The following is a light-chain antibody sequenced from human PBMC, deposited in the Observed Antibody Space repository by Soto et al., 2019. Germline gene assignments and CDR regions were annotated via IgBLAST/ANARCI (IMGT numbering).Light chain of an antibody. CDR3: QHYNIYPLT. V-gene: IGKV1D-16*01. Sequence: DVQMTQSPSSLSASVGDRVTITCRASEDINGWLAWYQQKPGTAPKSQIYAASILQTGVPSRFSGSGSGTYFTLTISSLQPGDSATYYYQHYNIYPLTFGGGTKVEIK. CDR1: EDINGW. CDR2: AAS. J-gene: IGKJ4*01.